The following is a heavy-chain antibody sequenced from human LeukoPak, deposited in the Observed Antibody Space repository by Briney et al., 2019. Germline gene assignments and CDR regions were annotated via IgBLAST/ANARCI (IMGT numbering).Heavy chain of an antibody. V-gene: IGHV3-23*01. Sequence: GGSLRLSCAASGFTFSNYAMSWVRQAPGKGLEWVSSISGSGGITYYADSVKGRFTISRDNSKNTLYLQMNSLRAEDTAVYYCAANPSSSGWPWDFDYWGQGTLVTVSS. CDR1: GFTFSNYA. CDR2: ISGSGGIT. D-gene: IGHD6-19*01. CDR3: AANPSSSGWPWDFDY. J-gene: IGHJ4*02.